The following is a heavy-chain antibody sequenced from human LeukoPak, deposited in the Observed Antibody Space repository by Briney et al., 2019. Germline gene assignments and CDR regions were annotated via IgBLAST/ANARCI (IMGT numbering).Heavy chain of an antibody. V-gene: IGHV4-34*01. Sequence: SETLSLTCAVYGGSFSGYYWSWIRQPPGKGLEWIGEINHSGSTNYNPSLKSRVTISVDTSKNQFSLKLSSVTAADTAVYYCATLREDSDIVVVPAALPAGYWGQGTLVTVSS. J-gene: IGHJ4*02. CDR3: ATLREDSDIVVVPAALPAGY. CDR1: GGSFSGYY. CDR2: INHSGST. D-gene: IGHD2-2*01.